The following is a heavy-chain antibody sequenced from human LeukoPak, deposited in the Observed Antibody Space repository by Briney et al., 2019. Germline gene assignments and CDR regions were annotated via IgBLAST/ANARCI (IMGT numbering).Heavy chain of an antibody. Sequence: ASVTVSFKASGYTFTTYGFNWVRQAPGQGLEWMGWVNAYDHRTRYAQKFQGRVTLTTDSSTNTADMELRSLRTDDTAVYYCAREGTDTIFVVKYYYYMDVWGKGTSVTVSS. J-gene: IGHJ6*03. CDR1: GYTFTTYG. CDR2: VNAYDHRT. D-gene: IGHD3-3*01. CDR3: AREGTDTIFVVKYYYYMDV. V-gene: IGHV1-18*01.